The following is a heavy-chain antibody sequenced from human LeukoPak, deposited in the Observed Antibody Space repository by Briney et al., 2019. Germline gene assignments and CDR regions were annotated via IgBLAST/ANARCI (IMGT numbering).Heavy chain of an antibody. CDR1: GFTFSPYW. CDR3: TRGDNFDY. Sequence: GGSLRLSCAASGFTFSPYWMHWVRQAPGKGLVWVSRIKDDGSITSYADSVKGRFTISRDNAKNTLFLQVNSLRADDTAVYYCTRGDNFDYWGQGTLVTVS. V-gene: IGHV3-74*01. D-gene: IGHD3-16*01. CDR2: IKDDGSIT. J-gene: IGHJ4*02.